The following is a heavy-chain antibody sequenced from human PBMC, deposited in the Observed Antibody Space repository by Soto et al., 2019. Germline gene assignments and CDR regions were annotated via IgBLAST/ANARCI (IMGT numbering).Heavy chain of an antibody. J-gene: IGHJ5*02. V-gene: IGHV2-5*02. D-gene: IGHD3-16*02. CDR3: AHSNSVPRVIADNWFDP. Sequence: QITLKESGPTLVKPTQTLTLTCTFSGFSLSTSGVGVGWIRQPPGKALEWLALIYWDDDKRYSPSLKSRLTITKDTSKNQVVLTMTNMDPVDTATYYCAHSNSVPRVIADNWFDPWGQGTLVTVSS. CDR1: GFSLSTSGVG. CDR2: IYWDDDK.